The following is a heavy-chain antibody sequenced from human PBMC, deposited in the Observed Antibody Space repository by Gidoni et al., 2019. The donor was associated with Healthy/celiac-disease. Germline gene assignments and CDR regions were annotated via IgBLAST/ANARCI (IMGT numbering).Heavy chain of an antibody. CDR1: GDSCTSYW. CDR3: ARSEMYSSSFNVDY. CDR2: IDPSDSYT. D-gene: IGHD6-6*01. V-gene: IGHV5-10-1*01. Sequence: EVQLVQSGAEVKKPGEYLRIYCKGSGDSCTSYWISWVRQMPGKGLEWMGRIDPSDSYTNYSPSFQGHVTISADKSISTAYLQWSSLKASDTAMYYCARSEMYSSSFNVDYWGQGTLVTVSS. J-gene: IGHJ4*02.